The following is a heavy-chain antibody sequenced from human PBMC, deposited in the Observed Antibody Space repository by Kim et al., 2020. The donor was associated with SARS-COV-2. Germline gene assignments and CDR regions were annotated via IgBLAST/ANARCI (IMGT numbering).Heavy chain of an antibody. J-gene: IGHJ4*02. D-gene: IGHD6-19*01. V-gene: IGHV1-3*01. CDR3: ARDRGFSSGWYDY. Sequence: KYSQRFQDRVTVTRDKSASTVYMEVSSLRSEDTAVYYCARDRGFSSGWYDYWGQGSLVTVSS.